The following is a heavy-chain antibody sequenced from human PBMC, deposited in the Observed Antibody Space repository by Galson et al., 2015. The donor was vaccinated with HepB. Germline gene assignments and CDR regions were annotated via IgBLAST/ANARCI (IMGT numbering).Heavy chain of an antibody. CDR2: INPSGGST. D-gene: IGHD3-3*01. CDR1: GYTFTSYY. CDR3: ARAWDDFWSGYYAHYGMDV. V-gene: IGHV1-46*01. J-gene: IGHJ6*02. Sequence: SVKVSCKASGYTFTSYYMHWVRQAPGQGLEWMGIINPSGGSTSYAQKFQGRVTMTRDTSTSTVYMELSSLRSEDTAVYYCARAWDDFWSGYYAHYGMDVWGQGTTVTVSS.